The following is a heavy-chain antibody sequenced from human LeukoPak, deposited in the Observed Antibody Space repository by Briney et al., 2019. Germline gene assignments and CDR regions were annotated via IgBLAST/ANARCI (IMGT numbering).Heavy chain of an antibody. J-gene: IGHJ6*04. V-gene: IGHV4-38-2*01. D-gene: IGHD6-13*01. CDR3: ARVGPPRIAAAFSAYYYYGMDV. CDR1: GYSISSGYY. Sequence: SETLSLTCAVSGYSISSGYYWGGSRRPPGKGGEGIGRIDDSGSTYYNQSLKRGVTISVETSKNHFSLKLSSVTAADTAVYYCARVGPPRIAAAFSAYYYYGMDVWGKGTPVTVSS. CDR2: IDDSGST.